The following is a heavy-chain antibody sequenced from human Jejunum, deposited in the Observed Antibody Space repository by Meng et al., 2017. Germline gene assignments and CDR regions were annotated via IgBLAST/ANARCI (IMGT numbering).Heavy chain of an antibody. CDR1: GFTFSNYW. V-gene: IGHV3-7*01. Sequence: GESLKISCAASGFTFSNYWMSWVRQAPGKGLEWLANIKKDGSDKYYVDSVRGRFTISRDNANNSLYLQMNSLRAEDTAVYYCAKEWGWGFDIWGQGTMVT. CDR3: AKEWGWGFDI. CDR2: IKKDGSDK. J-gene: IGHJ3*02. D-gene: IGHD3-16*01.